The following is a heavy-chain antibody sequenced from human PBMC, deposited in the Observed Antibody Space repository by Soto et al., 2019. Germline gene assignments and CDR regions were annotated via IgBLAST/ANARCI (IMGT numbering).Heavy chain of an antibody. CDR1: GGSISSGGYS. Sequence: PSETLSLTCAVSGGSISSGGYSWSWIRQPPGKGLEWIGSIYYSGSTYYNPSLKSQVTISVDTSKNQFSLKLSSVTAADTAVYYCATQEVGGSYVYTFDPWGQGTLVTVSS. D-gene: IGHD1-26*01. V-gene: IGHV4-30-2*03. CDR2: IYYSGST. CDR3: ATQEVGGSYVYTFDP. J-gene: IGHJ5*02.